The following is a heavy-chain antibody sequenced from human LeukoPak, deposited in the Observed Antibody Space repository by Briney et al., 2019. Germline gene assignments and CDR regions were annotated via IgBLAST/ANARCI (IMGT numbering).Heavy chain of an antibody. D-gene: IGHD6-6*01. V-gene: IGHV3-23*01. Sequence: PGGSLRLSCAASGFTFSSYAMSWVRQAPGKGLEWVSAISGSGGSTYYADSVKGRFTISRDNSKNTLYLQMNSLRAEDTAVYYCARVFGAGSSIDYWGQGTLVTVSS. J-gene: IGHJ4*02. CDR1: GFTFSSYA. CDR3: ARVFGAGSSIDY. CDR2: ISGSGGST.